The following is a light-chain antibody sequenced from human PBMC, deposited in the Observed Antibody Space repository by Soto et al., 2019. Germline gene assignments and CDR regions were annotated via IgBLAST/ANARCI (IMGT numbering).Light chain of an antibody. Sequence: IVMTQSPATLSVSPGERATLSCRASQYVSRNLAWYQQKPCQAPRLLIHGVSTRATGIPDRLSRSRSRTEFTLTISSLQSEDFPVHYCQQYNDRYSFGQGTKL. CDR2: GVS. J-gene: IGKJ2*03. V-gene: IGKV3-15*01. CDR1: QYVSRN. CDR3: QQYNDRYS.